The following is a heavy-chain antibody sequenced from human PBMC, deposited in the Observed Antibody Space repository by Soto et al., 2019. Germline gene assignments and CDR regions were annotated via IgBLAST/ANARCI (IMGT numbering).Heavy chain of an antibody. Sequence: EAQLVGSGGGLVQPGDSLRLSCAASGFALRTHLMSWVRQTPGKGLEWVANIKQDGSAKFYVDSVRGRFTISRDNANNSLYLQLDSLRTEDTAVYYCARDDGYRGFDCWGQGSLVTVSS. J-gene: IGHJ4*02. V-gene: IGHV3-7*01. D-gene: IGHD6-25*01. CDR3: ARDDGYRGFDC. CDR1: GFALRTHL. CDR2: IKQDGSAK.